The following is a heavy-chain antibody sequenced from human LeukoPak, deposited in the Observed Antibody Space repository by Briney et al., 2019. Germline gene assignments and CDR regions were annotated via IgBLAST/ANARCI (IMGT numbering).Heavy chain of an antibody. Sequence: PGGSLTLSCAVSGFAFSSYAMSWLRQAPGNGLEWVSDLSGSGGSTYYARCVQGRFTISRDNSKNALYLQMNSLRAAATAVYYCAKNPGHDCGDYVPRYWGQGTRVSVSS. J-gene: IGHJ4*02. CDR1: GFAFSSYA. D-gene: IGHD4-17*01. CDR3: AKNPGHDCGDYVPRY. CDR2: LSGSGGST. V-gene: IGHV3-23*01.